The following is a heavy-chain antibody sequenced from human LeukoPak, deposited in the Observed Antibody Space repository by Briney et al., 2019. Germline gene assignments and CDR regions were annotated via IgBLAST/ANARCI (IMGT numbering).Heavy chain of an antibody. V-gene: IGHV4-31*03. CDR2: IYYSGST. D-gene: IGHD2-21*02. CDR1: GGSISSGGYY. CDR3: ARACGDYGYVGAFDI. Sequence: SETLSLTCTVSGGSISSGGYYWSWIRQHPGKGLEWIGYIYYSGSTYYNPSLKSRVTISVDTSKNQFSLKLSSVTAADTAVYYCARACGDYGYVGAFDIWSQGTMVTVSS. J-gene: IGHJ3*02.